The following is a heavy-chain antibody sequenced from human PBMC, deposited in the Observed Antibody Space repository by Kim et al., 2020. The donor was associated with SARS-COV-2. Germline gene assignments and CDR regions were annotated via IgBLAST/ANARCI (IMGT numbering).Heavy chain of an antibody. V-gene: IGHV3-7*01. CDR3: ARDRRYSLDY. D-gene: IGHD2-15*01. CDR1: GFAFSRNW. J-gene: IGHJ4*02. CDR2: INEDGSER. Sequence: GGSLRLSCAASGFAFSRNWMCWVRQAPGKGLEWVAKINEDGSERYYVESVEGRFTISRDNAKNSLYLNMNNLGAEDTGVYYCARDRRYSLDYWGQGTLVTVSS.